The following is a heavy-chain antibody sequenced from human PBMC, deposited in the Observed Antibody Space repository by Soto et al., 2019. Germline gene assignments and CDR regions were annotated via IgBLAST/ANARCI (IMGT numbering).Heavy chain of an antibody. CDR2: SSWDSDTV. D-gene: IGHD4-17*01. J-gene: IGHJ4*01. CDR3: TRSDGDFGLFDY. CDR1: GFTFDEFA. Sequence: EVQLVESGGGVVQPGRSLRLSCAASGFTFDEFAMHWVRQAPGKGLEWVSGSSWDSDTVAYADSVKGRFTISRDNARNSVSLQLISLSAEDTALYFCTRSDGDFGLFDYWGHGALVTVSS. V-gene: IGHV3-9*01.